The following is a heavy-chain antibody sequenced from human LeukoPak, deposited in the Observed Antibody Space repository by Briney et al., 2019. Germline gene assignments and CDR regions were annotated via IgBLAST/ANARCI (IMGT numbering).Heavy chain of an antibody. J-gene: IGHJ4*02. CDR2: IKLDGSEK. D-gene: IGHD3-22*01. V-gene: IGHV3-7*03. CDR1: GFTFGKYW. Sequence: PGGSLRLSCVASGFTFGKYWMSWVRQAPGKGLEWVANIKLDGSEKNYVDSVKGRFTISRDNTKNSLYLQMNSLRSEDTAVYYCARDGRYDSSGYSFDYWGQGTLVTVSS. CDR3: ARDGRYDSSGYSFDY.